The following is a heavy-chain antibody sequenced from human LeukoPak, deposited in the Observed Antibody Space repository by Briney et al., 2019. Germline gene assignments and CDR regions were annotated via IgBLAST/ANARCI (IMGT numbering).Heavy chain of an antibody. CDR3: ATVQQLAAYYGMDV. J-gene: IGHJ6*02. Sequence: ASVKVSCKVSGYTLTELSMHWVRQAPGKGLEWMGGFDPEDGETIYAQKFQGRVTMTEDTSTDTAYMELSSLRSEDTAVCYCATVQQLAAYYGMDVWGQGTTVTVSS. D-gene: IGHD6-13*01. CDR2: FDPEDGET. V-gene: IGHV1-24*01. CDR1: GYTLTELS.